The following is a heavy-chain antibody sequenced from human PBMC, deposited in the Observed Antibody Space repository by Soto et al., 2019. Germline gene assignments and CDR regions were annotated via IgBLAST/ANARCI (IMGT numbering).Heavy chain of an antibody. J-gene: IGHJ4*02. D-gene: IGHD6-19*01. V-gene: IGHV3-23*01. CDR2: ISGSGGST. CDR1: GFTFSSYA. CDR3: AKDPGQTAVSGMFDY. Sequence: EVQLLESGGGLVQPGGSLRLSCAASGFTFSSYAMSWVRQAPGKGLEWVSAISGSGGSTYYADSVKGRFTISRDNSENTLYLQMNSLRAEDTAVYYGAKDPGQTAVSGMFDYWGQGTLVTASS.